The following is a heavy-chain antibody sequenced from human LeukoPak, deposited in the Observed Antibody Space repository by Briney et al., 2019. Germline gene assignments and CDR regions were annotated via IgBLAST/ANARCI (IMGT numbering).Heavy chain of an antibody. CDR1: GGSISSYC. CDR2: IYTSGST. D-gene: IGHD3-22*01. CDR3: ARVLDYYDSSGSKVIYMDV. J-gene: IGHJ6*03. V-gene: IGHV4-4*07. Sequence: SETLSLTCTVPGGSISSYCWSWIRQPAGKGLEWIGRIYTSGSTNYNPSLKSRVTMSVDTSKNQFSLKLSSVTAADTAVYYCARVLDYYDSSGSKVIYMDVWGKGTTVTVSS.